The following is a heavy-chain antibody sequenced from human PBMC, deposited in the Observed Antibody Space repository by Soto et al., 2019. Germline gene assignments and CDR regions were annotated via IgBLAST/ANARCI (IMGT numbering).Heavy chain of an antibody. D-gene: IGHD2-15*01. J-gene: IGHJ5*02. Sequence: AASVKVSCKASGYTFTSYGISWVRQAPGQGLEWMGWISAYNGNTNYAQKLQGRVTMTTDTSTSTAYMELRSLRSDDTAVYYCARRGYCSGGSCPTSLNWFDPWGQGTLVTVSS. V-gene: IGHV1-18*01. CDR1: GYTFTSYG. CDR2: ISAYNGNT. CDR3: ARRGYCSGGSCPTSLNWFDP.